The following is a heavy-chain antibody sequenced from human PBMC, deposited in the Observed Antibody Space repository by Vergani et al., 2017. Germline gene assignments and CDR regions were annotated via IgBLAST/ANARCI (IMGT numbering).Heavy chain of an antibody. J-gene: IGHJ3*02. Sequence: EVQLLESGGGLVQPGGSLRLSCAASGFTFSSYAMSWVRQAPGKGLEWVSSISGSGGSTYYADSVKGRFTISRDNSRNTLSLQMNSLRAEDTAVYGCVKIKNWLDAFDIWGQGTMVTVSS. CDR2: ISGSGGST. D-gene: IGHD2/OR15-2a*01. CDR3: VKIKNWLDAFDI. V-gene: IGHV3-23*01. CDR1: GFTFSSYA.